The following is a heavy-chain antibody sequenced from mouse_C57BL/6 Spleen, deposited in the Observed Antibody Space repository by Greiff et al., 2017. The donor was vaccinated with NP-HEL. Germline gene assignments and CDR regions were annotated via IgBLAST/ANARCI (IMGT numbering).Heavy chain of an antibody. CDR1: GFTFSDYY. D-gene: IGHD6-2*01. V-gene: IGHV5-16*01. CDR3: ARDPVSSYWYFDV. J-gene: IGHJ1*03. CDR2: INYDGSST. Sequence: DVKLQESEGGLVQPGSSMKLSCTASGFTFSDYYMAWVRQVPEKGLEWVANINYDGSSTYYLDSLKSRFIISRDNAKNILYLQMSSLKSEDTATYYCARDPVSSYWYFDVWGTGTTVTVSS.